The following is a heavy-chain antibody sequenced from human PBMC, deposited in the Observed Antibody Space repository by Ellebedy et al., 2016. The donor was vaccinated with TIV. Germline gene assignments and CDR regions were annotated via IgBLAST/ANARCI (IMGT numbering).Heavy chain of an antibody. CDR3: ARHLLHPNLRLGELSLNWYFDL. CDR2: IYYSGST. Sequence: SETLSLTCTVSGGSISSYYWSWIRQPPGKGLEWIGYIYYSGSTNYNPSLQSRVTISVDTSKNQFSLKLSSVTAADTAVYYCARHLLHPNLRLGELSLNWYFDLWGRGTLVTVSS. J-gene: IGHJ2*01. D-gene: IGHD3-16*02. V-gene: IGHV4-59*08. CDR1: GGSISSYY.